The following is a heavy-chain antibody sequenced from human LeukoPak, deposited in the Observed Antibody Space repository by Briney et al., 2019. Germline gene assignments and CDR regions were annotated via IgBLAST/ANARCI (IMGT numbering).Heavy chain of an antibody. CDR1: GGSISRSDYY. Sequence: MPSQTLSLTCSVSGGSISRSDYYWSWIRQPPGKGLEWIGYIYYSGITYYNPSLKSRVTISVDTSKNQFSLKLSSVTAADTAVYYCWAHNTPFGVVQGIDYWGQGTLVTVSS. J-gene: IGHJ4*02. D-gene: IGHD3-3*01. CDR3: WAHNTPFGVVQGIDY. V-gene: IGHV4-30-4*01. CDR2: IYYSGIT.